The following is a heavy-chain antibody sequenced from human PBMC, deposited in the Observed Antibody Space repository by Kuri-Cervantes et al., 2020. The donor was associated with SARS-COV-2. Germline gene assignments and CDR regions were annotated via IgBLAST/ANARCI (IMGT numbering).Heavy chain of an antibody. D-gene: IGHD2-2*01. CDR1: GASLNTYS. Sequence: GSLRLSCAVFGASLNTYSWSWIRQPPGKGLEWIGEINHSGGTKYKPSLKGRVSISVDASKNQISLKLTSVTAADAAVYYCARGHIGVVPSPILGLGPHYYYYHMDIWGQGATVTVSS. CDR2: INHSGGT. CDR3: ARGHIGVVPSPILGLGPHYYYYHMDI. V-gene: IGHV4-34*01. J-gene: IGHJ6*02.